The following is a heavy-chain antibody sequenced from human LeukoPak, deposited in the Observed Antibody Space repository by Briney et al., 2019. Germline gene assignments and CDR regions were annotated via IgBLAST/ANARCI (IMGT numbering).Heavy chain of an antibody. V-gene: IGHV1-18*01. J-gene: IGHJ5*02. Sequence: GASVKVSCKASGYTFTSYGISWVRQAPGQGLEWMGWISAYNGNTNYAQKLQGRVTMTTDTSTSTAYMELRSLRSDDTAVYYCARSGETLRYSGYDFKGGVQFDPWGQGTLVTVSS. D-gene: IGHD5-12*01. CDR3: ARSGETLRYSGYDFKGGVQFDP. CDR1: GYTFTSYG. CDR2: ISAYNGNT.